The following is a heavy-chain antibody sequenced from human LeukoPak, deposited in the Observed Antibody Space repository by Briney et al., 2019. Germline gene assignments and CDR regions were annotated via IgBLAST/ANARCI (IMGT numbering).Heavy chain of an antibody. Sequence: SETLSLTCTVSGGPISSYYWSWIRQPAGKGLEWIGRIYTSGSTNYNPSLKSRVTMSVDTSKNQFYLKLSSVTAADTGVYYCARDNCSSASCYHGDAFDIWGEGTMVGVSS. CDR2: IYTSGST. D-gene: IGHD2-2*01. CDR3: ARDNCSSASCYHGDAFDI. CDR1: GGPISSYY. J-gene: IGHJ3*02. V-gene: IGHV4-4*07.